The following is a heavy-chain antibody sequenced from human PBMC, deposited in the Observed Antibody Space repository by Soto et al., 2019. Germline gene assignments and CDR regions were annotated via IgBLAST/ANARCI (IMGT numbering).Heavy chain of an antibody. V-gene: IGHV3-9*01. CDR3: VKDIHEQWLVSHFEY. CDR1: GFTFESYA. CDR2: ISWNIGSI. Sequence: EVQLVESGGGSVQPGRSLRLSCVASGFTFESYAMHWVRQVPGKGLEWVSGISWNIGSIGYEDSVKGRFTISRDNAQKSLYLEMNSLRVEDTAFYYCVKDIHEQWLVSHFEYWGQGALVTVSS. D-gene: IGHD6-19*01. J-gene: IGHJ4*02.